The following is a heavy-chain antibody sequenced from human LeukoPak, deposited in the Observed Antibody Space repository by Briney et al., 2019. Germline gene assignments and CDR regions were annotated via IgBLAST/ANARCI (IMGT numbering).Heavy chain of an antibody. CDR2: INSDGSST. CDR1: GFTFSSYW. CDR3: ARDRGYYSAFDI. J-gene: IGHJ3*02. V-gene: IGHV3-74*01. D-gene: IGHD2-15*01. Sequence: GGSLRLSCGASGFTFSSYWMHWVRQAPGKGLVWVSRINSDGSSTSYADSVKGRFTISRDNAKNTLYLQMNSLRAEDTAVYYCARDRGYYSAFDIWGQGTMVTVSS.